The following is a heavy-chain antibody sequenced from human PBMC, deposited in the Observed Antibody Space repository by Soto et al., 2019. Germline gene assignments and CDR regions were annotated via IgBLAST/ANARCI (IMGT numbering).Heavy chain of an antibody. D-gene: IGHD3-10*01. V-gene: IGHV4-30-4*01. CDR3: ARAQGSGFLVS. Sequence: QVQLQESGPGLVKPSQTLSLTCTVSGGSISSGDYYWSWIRQPPGKGLEWIGYIYYSGSTYYNPSLKTRXTXAXXTSKNQCSLKLSSVTAADTAVYHCARAQGSGFLVSWGQGTLVTVSS. CDR2: IYYSGST. CDR1: GGSISSGDYY. J-gene: IGHJ4*02.